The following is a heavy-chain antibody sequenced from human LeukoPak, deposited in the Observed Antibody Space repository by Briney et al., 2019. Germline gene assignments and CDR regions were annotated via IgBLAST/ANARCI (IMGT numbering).Heavy chain of an antibody. CDR1: GFTFSSYA. CDR3: AKDVESGRYDY. CDR2: ISGSGGST. Sequence: GGSLRLSCAASGFTFSSYAMSWVRQAPGKGLDWVSAISGSGGSTYHADSVKGRFTISRDNSKNTLYLQMNSLRAEDTAVYYCAKDVESGRYDYWGQGTLVTVSS. V-gene: IGHV3-23*01. J-gene: IGHJ4*02. D-gene: IGHD1-26*01.